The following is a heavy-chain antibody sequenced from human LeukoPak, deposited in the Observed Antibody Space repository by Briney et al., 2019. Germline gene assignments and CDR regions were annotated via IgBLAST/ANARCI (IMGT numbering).Heavy chain of an antibody. J-gene: IGHJ4*02. D-gene: IGHD2-2*01. CDR1: GFTFSSYG. CDR2: IRYDGSNK. V-gene: IGHV3-30*02. Sequence: GGSLRLSCAASGFTFSSYGMHWVRQAPGKGLEWVAFIRYDGSNKYYADSVKGRFTISRDNSKNTLYLQMNSLRAEDSAVYYCAKDGGLYCSSTSCLGDYWGQGTLVTVSS. CDR3: AKDGGLYCSSTSCLGDY.